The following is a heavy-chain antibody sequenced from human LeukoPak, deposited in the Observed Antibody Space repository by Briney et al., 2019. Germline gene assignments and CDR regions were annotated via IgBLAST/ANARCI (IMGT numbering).Heavy chain of an antibody. V-gene: IGHV3-33*01. CDR2: VWYDGSKT. CDR3: ARGVDY. Sequence: GGSLRLSYAASGFTFSSYAMHWVRQAPGKGLEWVAVVWYDGSKTYSADSVKGRITISRDDSKNTLYLQMNSLRAEDTAVYYCARGVDYWGQGTLVTVSS. CDR1: GFTFSSYA. J-gene: IGHJ4*02.